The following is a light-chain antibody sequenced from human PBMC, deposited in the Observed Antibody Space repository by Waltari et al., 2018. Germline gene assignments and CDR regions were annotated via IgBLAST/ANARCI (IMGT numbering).Light chain of an antibody. V-gene: IGLV1-44*01. J-gene: IGLJ2*01. CDR1: SSNIGSKS. CDR2: SKN. Sequence: QSVLTQPPSVSGTPGQRVSFSCSGSSSNIGSKSGTWYQQVPGTAPHLHLYSKNQGPSGVPDRFSGSKSGTSASLSSSGLQSEDEADYYCATWDDRLNGLFGGVTRLTVL. CDR3: ATWDDRLNGL.